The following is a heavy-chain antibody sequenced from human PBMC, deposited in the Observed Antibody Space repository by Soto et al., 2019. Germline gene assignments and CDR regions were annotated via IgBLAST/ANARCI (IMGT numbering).Heavy chain of an antibody. CDR3: ARDLDYYDSSGYYPDYYYGMDV. J-gene: IGHJ6*02. Sequence: PGGSLRLSCAASGFTFSSYGMHWVRQAPGKGLEWVAVIWYDGSNKYYADSVKGRFTISRDNSKNTLYLQMNSLRAEDTAVYYCARDLDYYDSSGYYPDYYYGMDVWGQGTTVTVSS. CDR2: IWYDGSNK. D-gene: IGHD3-22*01. V-gene: IGHV3-33*01. CDR1: GFTFSSYG.